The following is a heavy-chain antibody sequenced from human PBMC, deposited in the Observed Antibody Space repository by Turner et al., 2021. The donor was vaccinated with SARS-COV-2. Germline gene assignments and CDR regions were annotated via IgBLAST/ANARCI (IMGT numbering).Heavy chain of an antibody. CDR2: INPNSGGT. CDR1: GYTFTGYY. V-gene: IGHV1-2*02. J-gene: IGHJ6*02. CDR3: ARGASVTPDRYYYYYFGMDV. Sequence: QVQLVQSGAEVKKPGASVKVSCKASGYTFTGYYMHLVRQAPGQGLEWMGWINPNSGGTNYAQKFQGRVTMTRDTSISTAYLELSRLRSDDTAVYYCARGASVTPDRYYYYYFGMDVWGQGTTVTVSS. D-gene: IGHD4-17*01.